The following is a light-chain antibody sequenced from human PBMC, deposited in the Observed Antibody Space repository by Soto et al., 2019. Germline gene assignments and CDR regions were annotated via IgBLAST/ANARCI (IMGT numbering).Light chain of an antibody. CDR1: QSVSSY. Sequence: DIQMTQSPSSLSASLGDRVTMTCRASQSVSSYLNWYQQKPGKAPKLLIYAASSLQSGVPSRFSGSGSGTDFTLTISSLQPEDFATYYCQQSYSTPPTFGGGTNVDIK. V-gene: IGKV1-39*01. J-gene: IGKJ4*01. CDR2: AAS. CDR3: QQSYSTPPT.